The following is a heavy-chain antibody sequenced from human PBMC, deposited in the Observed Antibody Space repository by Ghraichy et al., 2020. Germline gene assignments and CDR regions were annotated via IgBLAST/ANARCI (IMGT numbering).Heavy chain of an antibody. V-gene: IGHV5-51*01. J-gene: IGHJ3*02. CDR3: ARPTWGLSNAFDI. D-gene: IGHD7-27*01. CDR2: IYPGDSDT. CDR1: GYSFTSYW. Sequence: ESLNISCKGSGYSFTSYWIGWVRQMPGKGLEWMGIIYPGDSDTRYSPSFQGQVTISADKSISTAYLQWSSLKASDTAMYYCARPTWGLSNAFDIWGQGTMVTVSS.